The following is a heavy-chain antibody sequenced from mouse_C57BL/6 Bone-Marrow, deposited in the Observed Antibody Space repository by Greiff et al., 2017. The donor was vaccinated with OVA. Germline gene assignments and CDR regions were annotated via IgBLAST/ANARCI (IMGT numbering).Heavy chain of an antibody. CDR2: INPYNGDT. CDR1: GYSFTGYF. Sequence: DVKLQESGPELVKPGDSVKISCKASGYSFTGYFMNWVMQSHGKSLEWIGRINPYNGDTFYNQKFKGKATLTVDKSSSTAHMELRSLTSEDSAVYYCAKGYYSSYYAMDYWGQGTSVTVSS. CDR3: AKGYYSSYYAMDY. D-gene: IGHD2-3*01. V-gene: IGHV1-20*01. J-gene: IGHJ4*01.